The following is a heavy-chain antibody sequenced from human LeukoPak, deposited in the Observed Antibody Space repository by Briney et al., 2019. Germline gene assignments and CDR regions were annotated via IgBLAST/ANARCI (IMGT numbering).Heavy chain of an antibody. J-gene: IGHJ4*02. CDR2: IYYSGST. D-gene: IGHD4/OR15-4a*01. CDR3: ARGLVPYYFDY. V-gene: IGHV4-59*01. Sequence: SETLSLTCTVSGGSISSYYWSWIRQPPGKGLEWIGYIYYSGSTNYNPPLKSRVTISVDTSKNQFSLKLSSVTAADTAVYYCARGLVPYYFDYWGQGTLVTVSS. CDR1: GGSISSYY.